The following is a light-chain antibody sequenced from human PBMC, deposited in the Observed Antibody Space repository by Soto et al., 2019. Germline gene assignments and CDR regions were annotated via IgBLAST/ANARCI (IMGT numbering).Light chain of an antibody. J-gene: IGKJ2*01. CDR1: QSVSSSY. CDR3: QQYSNWPRGT. Sequence: EIVLTQSPGTLSLSPGERATLSCRASQSVSSSYLAWYQQKVGQAPRLLIYGASSRATGIPDRFSGSGSGTDFTLTISRLEPEDVALYYCQQYSNWPRGTFGQGTKLQIK. CDR2: GAS. V-gene: IGKV3-20*01.